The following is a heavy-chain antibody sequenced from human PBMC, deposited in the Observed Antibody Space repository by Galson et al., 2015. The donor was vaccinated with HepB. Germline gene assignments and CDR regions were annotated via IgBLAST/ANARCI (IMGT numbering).Heavy chain of an antibody. J-gene: IGHJ4*02. CDR3: ARMRWLQLPFDY. CDR1: GGSISSYY. D-gene: IGHD5-24*01. V-gene: IGHV4-59*01. CDR2: IYYSGST. Sequence: QVQLQESGPGLVKPSETLSLTCTVSGGSISSYYWSWIRQPPGKGLEWIGYIYYSGSTNYNPSLKSRVTISVDTSKNQFSLKLSSVTAADTAVYYCARMRWLQLPFDYWGQGTLV.